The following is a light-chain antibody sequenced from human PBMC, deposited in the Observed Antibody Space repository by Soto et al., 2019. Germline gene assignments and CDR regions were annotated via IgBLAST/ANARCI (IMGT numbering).Light chain of an antibody. CDR3: QKRKVWPPTP. CDR2: DST. V-gene: IGKV3-11*01. J-gene: IGKJ5*01. CDR1: QTIHTS. Sequence: VLGGSQSTRSLSSRERASLSGVESQTIHTSFAWYQQKPGQPPRIVVYDSTLRANGVPDRFGGSTYGTERTLSVNTLVLEDLAVYHCQKRKVWPPTPFGERTRLEIK.